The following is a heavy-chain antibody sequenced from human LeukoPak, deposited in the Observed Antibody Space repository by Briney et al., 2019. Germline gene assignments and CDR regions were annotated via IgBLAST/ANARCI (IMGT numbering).Heavy chain of an antibody. V-gene: IGHV3-48*01. Sequence: GGSLRLSCAASGITFSSYSMNWVRQAPGKGLEWVSYISSSSSTINYADSVKGRFTISRDNAKNSLYLQMNSLRAEDTAVYYCARGPPLFDPWGQGTLVTVSS. CDR2: ISSSSSTI. CDR3: ARGPPLFDP. CDR1: GITFSSYS. J-gene: IGHJ5*02.